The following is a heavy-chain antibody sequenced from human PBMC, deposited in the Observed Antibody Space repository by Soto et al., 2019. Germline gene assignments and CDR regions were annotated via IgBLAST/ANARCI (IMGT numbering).Heavy chain of an antibody. Sequence: VKVSCKASGYTFTSYGISWVRQAPGQGLEWMGWISAYNGNTNYAQKLQGRVTMTTDTSTSTAYMELRSLRSDDTAVYYCARDLGGTRNWGDYYYGMDVWGQGTTVPVSS. CDR3: ARDLGGTRNWGDYYYGMDV. J-gene: IGHJ6*02. V-gene: IGHV1-18*01. D-gene: IGHD3-16*01. CDR1: GYTFTSYG. CDR2: ISAYNGNT.